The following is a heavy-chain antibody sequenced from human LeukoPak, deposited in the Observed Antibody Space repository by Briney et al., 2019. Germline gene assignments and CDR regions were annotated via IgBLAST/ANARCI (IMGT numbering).Heavy chain of an antibody. CDR3: ARDFSPVAGPRGYFDY. CDR2: IIPILGIA. D-gene: IGHD6-19*01. Sequence: SVRVSCKASGGTFSSYAISWVRQAPGQGLEWMGRIIPILGIANYAQKFQGRVTITADKSTSTAYMELSSLRSEDTAVYYCARDFSPVAGPRGYFDYWGQGTLVTVSS. V-gene: IGHV1-69*04. CDR1: GGTFSSYA. J-gene: IGHJ4*02.